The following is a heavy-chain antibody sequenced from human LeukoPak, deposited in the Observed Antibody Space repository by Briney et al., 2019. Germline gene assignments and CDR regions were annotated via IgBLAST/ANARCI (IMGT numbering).Heavy chain of an antibody. Sequence: SQTLSLTCTVSGGSISSGSYYWSWIRQPAGKGLEWIGRIYTSGSTNYNPSLKSRVTISVDTSKNQFSLKLSSVTAADTAVYYCARERGDGEAFDIWGQGTMVTVSS. CDR3: ARERGDGEAFDI. CDR2: IYTSGST. J-gene: IGHJ3*02. CDR1: GGSISSGSYY. D-gene: IGHD5-24*01. V-gene: IGHV4-61*02.